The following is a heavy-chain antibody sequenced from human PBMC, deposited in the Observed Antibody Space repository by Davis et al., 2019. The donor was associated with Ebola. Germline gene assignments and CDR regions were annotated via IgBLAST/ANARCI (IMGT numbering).Heavy chain of an antibody. J-gene: IGHJ5*02. CDR1: GFTFSSYG. CDR3: ARVHLWFGELLSNWFDP. CDR2: ISYDGSNK. D-gene: IGHD3-10*01. Sequence: GESLKISCAASGFTFSSYGMHWVRQAPGKGLEWVAVISYDGSNKYYADSVKGRFTISRDNAKNSLYLQMNSLRAEDTAVYYCARVHLWFGELLSNWFDPWGQGTLVTVSS. V-gene: IGHV3-30*03.